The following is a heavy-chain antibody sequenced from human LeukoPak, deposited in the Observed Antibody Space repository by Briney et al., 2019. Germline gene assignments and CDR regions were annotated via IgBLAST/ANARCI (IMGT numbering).Heavy chain of an antibody. V-gene: IGHV3-66*01. D-gene: IGHD4-11*01. J-gene: IGHJ4*02. CDR1: GFTVSSNY. Sequence: GGSLRLSCVVSGFTVSSNYMSWVRQAPGKGLEWVSVLYSGGSTYYADFVKGRFTISRDNSKNTLYLQMNNLRAEDTAIYYCAITGYWGQGTLVTVSS. CDR3: AITGY. CDR2: LYSGGST.